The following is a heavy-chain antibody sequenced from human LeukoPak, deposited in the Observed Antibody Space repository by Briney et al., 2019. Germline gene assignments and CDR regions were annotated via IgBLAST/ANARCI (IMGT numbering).Heavy chain of an antibody. D-gene: IGHD2-15*01. CDR1: GFTFSSSA. J-gene: IGHJ4*02. Sequence: GSLRLSCAASGFTFSSSAMSWVRQTPGKGLEWVSAISNNGDYTYYADSVQGRFTISRDNSKSTLCLQMNSLRAEDTAVYYCAKQLGYCSDGSCYFPYWGQGTLVTVSS. CDR2: ISNNGDYT. CDR3: AKQLGYCSDGSCYFPY. V-gene: IGHV3-23*01.